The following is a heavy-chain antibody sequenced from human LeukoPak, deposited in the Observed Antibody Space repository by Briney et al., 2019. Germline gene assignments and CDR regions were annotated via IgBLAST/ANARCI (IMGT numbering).Heavy chain of an antibody. CDR2: ISGSGGST. Sequence: PGGSLRLSCAASGFTFNSYAMSWVRQAPGKGLEWVSAISGSGGSTYYADSVEGRFTISRDNSKNTLYLQMNSLRAEDTAVYYCAKDEDYGGYVYWGQGTLVTVSS. CDR1: GFTFNSYA. J-gene: IGHJ4*02. CDR3: AKDEDYGGYVY. D-gene: IGHD5-12*01. V-gene: IGHV3-23*01.